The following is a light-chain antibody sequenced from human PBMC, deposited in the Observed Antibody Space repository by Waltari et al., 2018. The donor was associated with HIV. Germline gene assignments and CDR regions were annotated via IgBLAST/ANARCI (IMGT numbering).Light chain of an antibody. CDR3: AAWDDRLNLV. J-gene: IGLJ2*01. CDR1: NSNIGSNY. CDR2: KNN. Sequence: QSVLTQPPSASGTPGQRATISCFGSNSNIGSNYVYWYQQLPRMAPKLLIYKNNRRPSGVPDRFSGSKAGTSASLAISGLRSEDEADYDCAAWDDRLNLVFGGGTKLTVL. V-gene: IGLV1-47*01.